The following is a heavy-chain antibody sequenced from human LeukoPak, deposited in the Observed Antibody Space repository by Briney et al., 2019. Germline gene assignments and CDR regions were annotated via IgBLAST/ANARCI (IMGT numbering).Heavy chain of an antibody. V-gene: IGHV4-59*01. CDR1: GASISTYY. Sequence: PSETLSLTCTVSGASISTYYWTWIRQPPGKGLEWIGYISYSGSTKYNPSLKSRVSISVDTSKNQFSLKPSSVTAADTAVYYCANVDNSGDYSFDYWGQGTLVTVSS. CDR2: ISYSGST. D-gene: IGHD3-22*01. J-gene: IGHJ4*02. CDR3: ANVDNSGDYSFDY.